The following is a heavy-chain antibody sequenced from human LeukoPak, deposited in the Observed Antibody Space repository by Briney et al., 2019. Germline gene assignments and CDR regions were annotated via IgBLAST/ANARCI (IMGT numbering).Heavy chain of an antibody. J-gene: IGHJ6*02. CDR3: ARLGYYGSGCYGAGPWSYYGTNV. D-gene: IGHD3-10*01. V-gene: IGHV5-51*01. CDR1: GYSFTSYW. CDR2: IYPGDSDT. Sequence: GASLQISTKGSGYSFTSYWIGWVRQMPGKGLEWMGIIYPGDSDTRYSPSFQGQVTISADKSISTAYLQWSSLKASDTAMYYCARLGYYGSGCYGAGPWSYYGTNVWGQATTVTV.